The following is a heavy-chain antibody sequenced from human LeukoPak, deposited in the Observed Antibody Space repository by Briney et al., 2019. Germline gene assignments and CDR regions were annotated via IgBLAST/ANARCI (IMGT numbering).Heavy chain of an antibody. D-gene: IGHD3-22*01. CDR2: IYPGDSDT. J-gene: IGHJ4*02. V-gene: IGHV5-51*01. CDR3: ARLDDSSGYYLTPFDY. CDR1: GYRFTSYW. Sequence: GESLKISCKGSGYRFTSYWIGWVRQMPGKGLEWMGLIYPGDSDTRYSPSFQGQVTISADKSISTAYLQWSSLKASDTAMYYCARLDDSSGYYLTPFDYWGQGTLVTVSS.